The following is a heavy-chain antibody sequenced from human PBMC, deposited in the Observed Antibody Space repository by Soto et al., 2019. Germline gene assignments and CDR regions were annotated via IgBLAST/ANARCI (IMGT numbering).Heavy chain of an antibody. V-gene: IGHV4-31*03. Sequence: QVHLQESGPGLVKTSQTQSLTCQVAGATISGGGYYWSWIRQHPGKGLEWIGYIYNSGPTYYKLPFKSRGTISVDTSKNQFSLKMASVSAADTAVYYCARDGAVPYGMDVWGHGTTVTVSS. CDR3: ARDGAVPYGMDV. J-gene: IGHJ6*02. CDR2: IYNSGPT. D-gene: IGHD3-16*01. CDR1: GATISGGGYY.